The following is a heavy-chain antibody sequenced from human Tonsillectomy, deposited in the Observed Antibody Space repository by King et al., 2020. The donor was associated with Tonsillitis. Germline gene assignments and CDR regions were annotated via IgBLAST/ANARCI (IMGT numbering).Heavy chain of an antibody. Sequence: VQLVESGGGLVQPGGSLRLSCAASGFIVSSNYMTWVRQAPGKGLEWVSVMYSGGTTDYADTVKGRFTISRDNSKSTLYLQMNTLRVADSGVYYCARAAGPYHGMDVWGQGTTVTVSS. CDR3: ARAAGPYHGMDV. CDR1: GFIVSSNY. V-gene: IGHV3-66*01. CDR2: MYSGGTT. J-gene: IGHJ6*02. D-gene: IGHD6-25*01.